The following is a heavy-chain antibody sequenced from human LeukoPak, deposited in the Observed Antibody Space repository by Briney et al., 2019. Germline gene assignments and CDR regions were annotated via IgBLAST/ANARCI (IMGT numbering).Heavy chain of an antibody. D-gene: IGHD3-22*01. J-gene: IGHJ4*02. V-gene: IGHV4-39*01. CDR3: ARRARSGWTVGY. CDR1: GGSISSSSYY. Sequence: PSETLSLTCTVSGGSISSSSYYWGWIRQPPGKGLEWIGSIYYSGSTYYNPSLKSRVTISVDTSKNQFSLKLSSVTAADTAVYYCARRARSGWTVGYWGQGTLVTVSS. CDR2: IYYSGST.